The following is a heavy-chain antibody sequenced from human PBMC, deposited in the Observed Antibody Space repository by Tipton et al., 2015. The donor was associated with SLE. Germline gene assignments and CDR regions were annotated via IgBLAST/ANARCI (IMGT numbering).Heavy chain of an antibody. CDR2: VYYGGST. D-gene: IGHD6-13*01. J-gene: IGHJ4*02. CDR1: GDSVRGSY. V-gene: IGHV4-59*08. Sequence: TLSLTCTVSGDSVRGSYWSWIRQPPGMGLEWIGFVYYGGSTNYNPSLKSRVTMSIDTSKNQFSLKLRSVTAADTAVYYCARHRMMDSSSWAYYFDYWGQGTLVTVSS. CDR3: ARHRMMDSSSWAYYFDY.